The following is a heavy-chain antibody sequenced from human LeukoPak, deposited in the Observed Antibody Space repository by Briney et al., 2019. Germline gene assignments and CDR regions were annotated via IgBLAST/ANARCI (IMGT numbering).Heavy chain of an antibody. Sequence: PGGSLSLSCAASGFPLSSNYMSWARPAPGKGLEGVSVIYSGGSTYYADSVKGRFTISRHNSKNTLYVQMNSQRAEDTAVYYCARDRNFRDVWGKGTTVTVSS. CDR3: ARDRNFRDV. J-gene: IGHJ6*04. V-gene: IGHV3-53*01. CDR2: IYSGGST. D-gene: IGHD2/OR15-2a*01. CDR1: GFPLSSNY.